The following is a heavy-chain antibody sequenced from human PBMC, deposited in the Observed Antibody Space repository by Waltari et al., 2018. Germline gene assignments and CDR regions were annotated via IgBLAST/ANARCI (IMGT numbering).Heavy chain of an antibody. CDR3: ATSYHL. V-gene: IGHV3-7*01. CDR2: IKQDGSET. Sequence: EMQLVESGGGLVQPGGSLRLPCSDSGFTFSNYWMNWVRQAPGKGLEWVANIKQDGSETNYVDSVKGRFTISRDNAKNSLFLQMNSLSAGDTAVYFCATSYHLWGQGTLVTVSS. J-gene: IGHJ4*02. D-gene: IGHD3-3*02. CDR1: GFTFSNYW.